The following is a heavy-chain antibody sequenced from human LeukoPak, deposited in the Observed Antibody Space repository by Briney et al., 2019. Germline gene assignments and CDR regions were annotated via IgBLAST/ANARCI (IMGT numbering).Heavy chain of an antibody. Sequence: ASVKVSCKTSGYPFTAFYIHRVRLAPGQGLEWMGWIDPDSGLTDYAQIFRGRVNMTRDTSISTVHLELDTLTSDDAAVYYCARGDTGDLAFDYWGQGSLVTVSS. V-gene: IGHV1-2*02. J-gene: IGHJ4*02. CDR2: IDPDSGLT. D-gene: IGHD4-17*01. CDR3: ARGDTGDLAFDY. CDR1: GYPFTAFY.